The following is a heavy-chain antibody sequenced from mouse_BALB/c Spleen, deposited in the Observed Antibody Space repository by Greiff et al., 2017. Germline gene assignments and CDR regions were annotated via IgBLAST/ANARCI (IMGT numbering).Heavy chain of an antibody. CDR2: ISSGGSYT. J-gene: IGHJ4*01. CDR3: ASRLRNYAMDY. V-gene: IGHV5-6*02. Sequence: DVHLVESGGDLVKPGGSLKLSCAASGFTFSSYGMSWVRQTPDKRLEWVATISSGGSYTYYPDSVKGRFTISRDNAKNTLYLQMSSLKSEDTAMYYCASRLRNYAMDYWGQGTSVTVSS. CDR1: GFTFSSYG.